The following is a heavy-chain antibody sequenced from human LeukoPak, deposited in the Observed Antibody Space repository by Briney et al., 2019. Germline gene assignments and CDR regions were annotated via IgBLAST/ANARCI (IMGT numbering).Heavy chain of an antibody. J-gene: IGHJ5*02. CDR3: ATDHSMANTAWWFDP. Sequence: ASVTVSCKPSGYSITNSYLHWVRQAPGQGLEGMGVINPSGTGTSYSQKFQGRITMSRDTSTSTVYMELSSLRSEDTAFYYCATDHSMANTAWWFDPWGQGTLVTVSS. V-gene: IGHV1-46*01. CDR1: GYSITNSY. CDR2: INPSGTGT. D-gene: IGHD5-24*01.